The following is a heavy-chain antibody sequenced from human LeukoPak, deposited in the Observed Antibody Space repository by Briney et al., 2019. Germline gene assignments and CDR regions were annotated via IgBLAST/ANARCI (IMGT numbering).Heavy chain of an antibody. Sequence: SVKVSCKASGYTFTSYGISWVRQAPGQGLEWMGWISAYNGNTNYAQKLQGRVTMTTDTSTGTAYMELRSLRSDDTAVYYCARLGIVGATRSLRPNWFDPWGQGTLVTVSS. CDR3: ARLGIVGATRSLRPNWFDP. J-gene: IGHJ5*02. CDR2: ISAYNGNT. V-gene: IGHV1-18*01. D-gene: IGHD1-26*01. CDR1: GYTFTSYG.